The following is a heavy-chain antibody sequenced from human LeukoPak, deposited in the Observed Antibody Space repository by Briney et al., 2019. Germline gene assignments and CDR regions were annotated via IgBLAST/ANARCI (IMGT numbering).Heavy chain of an antibody. J-gene: IGHJ3*01. CDR3: TRTEYCSPTSCKYASF. CDR2: ISDSSNYI. Sequence: GGSLRLSCAASGFTFNTYSMNWVRQAPGKGLEWVSSISDSSNYIYYSDSVEGRFTISRDNAKNTLYLQMNSLRAEDTAVYYCTRTEYCSPTSCKYASFWGQGTMVTVSS. D-gene: IGHD2-2*01. V-gene: IGHV3-21*01. CDR1: GFTFNTYS.